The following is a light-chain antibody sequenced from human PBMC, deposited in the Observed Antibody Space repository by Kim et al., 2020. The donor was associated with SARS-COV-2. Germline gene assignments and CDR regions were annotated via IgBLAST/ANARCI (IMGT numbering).Light chain of an antibody. CDR1: SSDVVGYNY. J-gene: IGLJ1*01. Sequence: GQSLTISCTGTSSDVVGYNYVSWYQQHPGKAPKLMIFDVSKRPSGVSNRFSGSKSGNSASLTISGLQAEDEADYYCSSYTSSATYVFGTGTRVTVL. CDR2: DVS. V-gene: IGLV2-14*04. CDR3: SSYTSSATYV.